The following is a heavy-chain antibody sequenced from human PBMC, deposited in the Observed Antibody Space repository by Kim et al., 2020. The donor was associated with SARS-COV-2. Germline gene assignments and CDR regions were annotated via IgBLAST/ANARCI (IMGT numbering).Heavy chain of an antibody. J-gene: IGHJ6*02. CDR2: ISSSSSTI. V-gene: IGHV3-48*02. CDR3: ARVGRYYYYYGMDV. Sequence: GGSLRLSCAASGFTFSSYSMNWVHQAPGKGLEWVSYISSSSSTIYYADSVKGRFTISRDNAKNSLYLQMNSLRDEDTAVYYCARVGRYYYYYGMDVWGQGTTVTVSS. D-gene: IGHD3-16*01. CDR1: GFTFSSYS.